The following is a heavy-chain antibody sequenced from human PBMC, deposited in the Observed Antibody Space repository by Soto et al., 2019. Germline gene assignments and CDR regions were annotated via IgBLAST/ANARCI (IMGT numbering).Heavy chain of an antibody. CDR2: IKSKTDGGTT. CDR1: GFTYSNAW. CDR3: TTDGDYAYYFDY. J-gene: IGHJ4*02. Sequence: EVQLVESGGGLVKPGGSLRLSCAASGFTYSNAWMSWVRQAPGKGLEWVGRIKSKTDGGTTDYAAPVKGRFTISRDDSKNTLYLQMNSLKTEDTAAYYCTTDGDYAYYFDYWGQGTLVTVSS. V-gene: IGHV3-15*01. D-gene: IGHD4-17*01.